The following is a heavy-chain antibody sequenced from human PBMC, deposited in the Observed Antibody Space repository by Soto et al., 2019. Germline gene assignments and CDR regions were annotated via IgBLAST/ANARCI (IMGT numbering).Heavy chain of an antibody. Sequence: SETLSLTCALYGGSFSGYYWSWLRQPPGKGLEWIGEINHSGSTNYNPSLKSRVTISVDTSKNQFSLKLSSVTAADTAVYYCARAAPRYCSGGSCYTRRDYWGQGTLVTVS. J-gene: IGHJ4*02. V-gene: IGHV4-34*01. CDR3: ARAAPRYCSGGSCYTRRDY. CDR2: INHSGST. D-gene: IGHD2-15*01. CDR1: GGSFSGYY.